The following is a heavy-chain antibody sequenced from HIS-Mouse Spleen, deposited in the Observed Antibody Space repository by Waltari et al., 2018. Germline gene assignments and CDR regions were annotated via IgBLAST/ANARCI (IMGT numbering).Heavy chain of an antibody. Sequence: QVQLQESGPGLVKPSETLSLTCPVPGGSISSYYWSWIRQPPGTGLEWIGYIYYSGSTNYNPSLKSRVTISVDTSKNQFSLKLSSVTAADTAVYYCARGADYDFWSGYYYYYYYGMDVWGQGTTVTVSS. V-gene: IGHV4-59*01. J-gene: IGHJ6*02. CDR2: IYYSGST. CDR1: GGSISSYY. D-gene: IGHD3-3*01. CDR3: ARGADYDFWSGYYYYYYYGMDV.